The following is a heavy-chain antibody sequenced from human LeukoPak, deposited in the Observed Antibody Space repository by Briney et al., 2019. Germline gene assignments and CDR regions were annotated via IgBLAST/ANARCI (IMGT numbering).Heavy chain of an antibody. J-gene: IGHJ5*02. CDR1: GFTFSDYY. Sequence: GGSLRLSCAASGFTFSDYYMSWIRQAPGKGLEWVSYISSSGSTIYYADSVKGRFTISRDNAKNSLYLQMNSLRAEDTAVYYCARGAFIQLWLRGWFDPWGQGTLVTVSS. D-gene: IGHD5-18*01. CDR2: ISSSGSTI. CDR3: ARGAFIQLWLRGWFDP. V-gene: IGHV3-11*01.